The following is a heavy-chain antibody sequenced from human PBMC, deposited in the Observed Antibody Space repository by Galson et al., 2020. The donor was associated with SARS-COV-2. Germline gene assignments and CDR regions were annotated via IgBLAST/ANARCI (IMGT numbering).Heavy chain of an antibody. Sequence: GGSLRLSCAASAFKFDDYGMSWVRQAPGKGLEWVSGINWKGGSTYYADSVTGRFTISRDNAKNSLYLQMNSLRVEDTALYYCARANHPLFYIRGATSPFDYWGQGTLVTVSS. CDR1: AFKFDDYG. J-gene: IGHJ4*02. CDR3: ARANHPLFYIRGATSPFDY. CDR2: INWKGGST. D-gene: IGHD3-10*02. V-gene: IGHV3-20*04.